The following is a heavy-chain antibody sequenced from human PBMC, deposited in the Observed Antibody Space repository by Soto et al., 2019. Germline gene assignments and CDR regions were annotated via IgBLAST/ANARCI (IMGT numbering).Heavy chain of an antibody. CDR1: GFTVSSKY. CDR2: IQSGGTT. CDR3: AKDRYCSGGSCYAWFDP. Sequence: GGSLRLSCAASGFTVSSKYMTWVRQAPGKGLEWVSLIQSGGTTYYADSVKGRFTISRDNSENTLHLQMNSLRAEDTAVYYCAKDRYCSGGSCYAWFDPWGQGTLVTVSS. V-gene: IGHV3-66*01. D-gene: IGHD2-15*01. J-gene: IGHJ5*02.